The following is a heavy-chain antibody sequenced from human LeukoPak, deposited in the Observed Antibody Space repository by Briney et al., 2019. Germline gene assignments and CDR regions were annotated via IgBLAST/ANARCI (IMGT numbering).Heavy chain of an antibody. CDR1: GFNFSSYA. CDR3: ARELEIAVAGTLGY. V-gene: IGHV3-33*08. Sequence: GGSLRLSCAASGFNFSSYAMHWVRQAPGKGLEWVAVIWYDGSNKYYADSVKGRFTISRDHSKNTLYLQMKSLRAEDTAVYYCARELEIAVAGTLGYWGQGTLVTVSS. D-gene: IGHD6-19*01. J-gene: IGHJ4*02. CDR2: IWYDGSNK.